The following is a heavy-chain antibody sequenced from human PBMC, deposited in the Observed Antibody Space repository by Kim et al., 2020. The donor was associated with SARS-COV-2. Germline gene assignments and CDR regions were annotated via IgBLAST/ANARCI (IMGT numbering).Heavy chain of an antibody. Sequence: GGSLRLSCAASGFTFSSYGMHWVRQAPGKGLEWVAVIWYDGSNKYYADSVKGRFTISRDNSKNTLYLQMNSLRAEDTAVYYCARDPGRNWNGAYYYYYGMDVWGQGTTVTVSS. CDR3: ARDPGRNWNGAYYYYYGMDV. D-gene: IGHD1-1*01. CDR1: GFTFSSYG. CDR2: IWYDGSNK. V-gene: IGHV3-33*01. J-gene: IGHJ6*02.